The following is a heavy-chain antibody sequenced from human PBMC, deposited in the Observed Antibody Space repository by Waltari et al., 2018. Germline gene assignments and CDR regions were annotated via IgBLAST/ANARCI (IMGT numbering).Heavy chain of an antibody. Sequence: EVQLLESGGGLVQPGGSLRLSCAASGFTFSSYAMRWVRQAPGKGLEWVSAISGSGGSTYYADSVKGRFTISRDNSKNTLYLQMNSLRAEDTAVYYCASRDTYYYDSSGYYPIDYWGQGTLVTVSS. J-gene: IGHJ4*02. CDR2: ISGSGGST. V-gene: IGHV3-23*01. D-gene: IGHD3-22*01. CDR3: ASRDTYYYDSSGYYPIDY. CDR1: GFTFSSYA.